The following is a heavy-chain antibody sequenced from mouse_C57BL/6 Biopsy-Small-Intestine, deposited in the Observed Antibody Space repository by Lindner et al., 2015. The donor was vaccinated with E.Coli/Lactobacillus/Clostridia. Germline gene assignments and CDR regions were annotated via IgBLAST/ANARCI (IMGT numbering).Heavy chain of an antibody. V-gene: IGHV14-2*01. Sequence: GLEWIGWIDPEDGEAKYAPKFHDKATITADTSSNTAYLQLSSLTSEDTAIYYCXRGSFVRAWFAYWGQGTLVTVSA. CDR3: XRGSFVRAWFAY. CDR2: IDPEDGEA. D-gene: IGHD1-2*01. J-gene: IGHJ3*01.